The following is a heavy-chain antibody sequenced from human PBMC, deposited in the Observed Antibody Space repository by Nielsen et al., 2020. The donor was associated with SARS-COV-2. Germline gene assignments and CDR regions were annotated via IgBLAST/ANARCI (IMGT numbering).Heavy chain of an antibody. CDR3: ARDDYCSSTSCPLLDY. J-gene: IGHJ4*02. V-gene: IGHV1-18*01. D-gene: IGHD2-2*01. Sequence: VSCKASGYTFTSYGISWVRQAPGQGLEWMGWISAYNGNTNYAQKLQGRVTMTTDTSTSTAYMELRSLRSDDTAVYYCARDDYCSSTSCPLLDYWGQGTLVTVSS. CDR2: ISAYNGNT. CDR1: GYTFTSYG.